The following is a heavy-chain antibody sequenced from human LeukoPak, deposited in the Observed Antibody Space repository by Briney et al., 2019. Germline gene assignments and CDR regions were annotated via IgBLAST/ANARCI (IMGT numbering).Heavy chain of an antibody. CDR1: GYSISIGYY. D-gene: IGHD1-26*01. CDR3: ARVSRTTSYSMENYFDY. J-gene: IGHJ4*02. V-gene: IGHV4-38-2*01. Sequence: PSETLSLTCAVSGYSISIGYYWGWIRQPPGKGLEWIGSIYHTGSTSYRPSLESRVTISVDTSKNQFSLNLSSVTAADTAVYYSARVSRTTSYSMENYFDYWGQGILVTVSS. CDR2: IYHTGST.